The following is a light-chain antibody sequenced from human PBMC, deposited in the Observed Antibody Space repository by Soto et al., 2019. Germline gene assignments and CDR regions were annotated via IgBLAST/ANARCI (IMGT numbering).Light chain of an antibody. CDR3: CSYAGSSTYVV. J-gene: IGLJ2*01. CDR2: EVS. Sequence: QSALTQPASVSGSPGQSITISCTGTSSDVGSYNLVSWYQQHPGKAPKLMIYEVSKRPSGISNRFSGSKSDNTASLTISGLQAEDEADYYCCSYAGSSTYVVFGGGTKLTVL. CDR1: SSDVGSYNL. V-gene: IGLV2-23*02.